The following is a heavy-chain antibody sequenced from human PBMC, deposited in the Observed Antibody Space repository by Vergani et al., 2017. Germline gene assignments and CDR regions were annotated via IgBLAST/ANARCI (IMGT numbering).Heavy chain of an antibody. Sequence: QVQLQESGPGLVKPSETLSLTCTVSGGSISSYYWSWIRQPPGKGLEWIGYIYYSGRTNYNPSLKSRVTISVDTSKNQFSLKLSSVTAADTAVYYCARAPGYCSSTSCYRYYMDVWGKGTTVTVSS. CDR3: ARAPGYCSSTSCYRYYMDV. J-gene: IGHJ6*03. CDR2: IYYSGRT. V-gene: IGHV4-59*01. D-gene: IGHD2-2*01. CDR1: GGSISSYY.